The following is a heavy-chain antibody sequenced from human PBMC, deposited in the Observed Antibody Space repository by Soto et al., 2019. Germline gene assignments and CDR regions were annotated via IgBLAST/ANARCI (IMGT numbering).Heavy chain of an antibody. V-gene: IGHV1-24*01. CDR3: ATGLIVATIPTTFGY. Sequence: ASVKVSCKVSGYTLTELSMHWVRQAPGKGLEWMGGFDPEDGETIYAQKFQGRVTMTEDTSTDTAYMELSSLRSEDTAVYYCATGLIVATIPTTFGYWGQGTLVTVSS. D-gene: IGHD5-12*01. CDR2: FDPEDGET. J-gene: IGHJ4*02. CDR1: GYTLTELS.